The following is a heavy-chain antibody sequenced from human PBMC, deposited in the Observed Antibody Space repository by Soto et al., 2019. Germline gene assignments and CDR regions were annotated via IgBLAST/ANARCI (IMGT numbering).Heavy chain of an antibody. D-gene: IGHD6-25*01. CDR1: GYSFTTYW. CDR3: ARRLAAKEHFDF. J-gene: IGHJ4*02. Sequence: GESLKISCKGSGYSFTTYWIAWVRQMPERGLEWMGVIYPGDSDTRYSPSFQGQVTISADKSISTAYLHWSSLKASDTAMYYCARRLAAKEHFDFWGQGTLVTVSS. CDR2: IYPGDSDT. V-gene: IGHV5-51*01.